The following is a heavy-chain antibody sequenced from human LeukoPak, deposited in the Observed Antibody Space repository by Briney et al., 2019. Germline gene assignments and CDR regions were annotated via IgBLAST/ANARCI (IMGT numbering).Heavy chain of an antibody. CDR2: IYHSGST. Sequence: QPPGXXXXWIGSIYHSGSTYYNPSLKSRVTISVDTSKNQFSLKLSSVTAADTAVYYCARGTMYNWFDPWGQGTLVTVSS. D-gene: IGHD3-3*01. V-gene: IGHV4-38-2*01. J-gene: IGHJ5*02. CDR3: ARGTMYNWFDP.